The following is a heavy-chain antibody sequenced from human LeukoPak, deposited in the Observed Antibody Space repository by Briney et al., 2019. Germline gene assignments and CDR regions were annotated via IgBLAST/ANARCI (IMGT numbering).Heavy chain of an antibody. J-gene: IGHJ4*02. CDR1: GFTFDDYA. D-gene: IGHD6-13*01. CDR2: ISWNSGSI. V-gene: IGHV3-9*01. CDR3: AKDGAAAGTHLDY. Sequence: GGSLRLSCAASGFTFDDYATHWVRQAPGKGLEWVSGISWNSGSIGYADSVKGRFIISRDNAKNSLYLQMNSLRAEDTALYYCAKDGAAAGTHLDYWGQGTLVTVSS.